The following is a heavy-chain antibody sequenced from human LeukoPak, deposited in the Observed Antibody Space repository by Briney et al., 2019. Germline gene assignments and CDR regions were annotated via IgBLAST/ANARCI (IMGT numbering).Heavy chain of an antibody. J-gene: IGHJ3*02. D-gene: IGHD2-21*02. V-gene: IGHV3-73*01. CDR1: GFTFSGSA. Sequence: PGGSLRLSCAASGFTFSGSAMHWVRQASGKGLEWVGRIRSKANSYATAYAASVKGRFTISRDDSKNTPYLQMNSLKTEDTAVYYCTSAAYCGGDCQGNAFDIWGQGTMVTVSS. CDR2: IRSKANSYAT. CDR3: TSAAYCGGDCQGNAFDI.